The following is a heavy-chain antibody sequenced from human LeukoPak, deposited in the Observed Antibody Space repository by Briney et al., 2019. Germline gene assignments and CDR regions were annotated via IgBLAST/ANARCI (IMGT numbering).Heavy chain of an antibody. CDR1: GGSFSGYY. CDR2: INHSGST. V-gene: IGHV4-34*01. D-gene: IGHD3-22*01. Sequence: SETLSLTCAVYGGSFSGYYWSWIRQPPGKGLEWIGEINHSGSTNYNPSLKSRVTISVDTSKNQFSLKLSSVTAADTAVYYCARDQLYDSRGYHPEIYWGQGTLVTVSS. J-gene: IGHJ4*02. CDR3: ARDQLYDSRGYHPEIY.